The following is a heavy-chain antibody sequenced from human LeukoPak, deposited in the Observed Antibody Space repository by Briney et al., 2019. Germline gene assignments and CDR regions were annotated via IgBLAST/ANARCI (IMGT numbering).Heavy chain of an antibody. Sequence: GRSLRLSCAASGFTFDDYAMHWVRLVPGKGLEWISGISWNSGYIGYADSVRGRLTLSRDNAKNSLYLQMNSLRPEDMALNYCARGTATGGRSDYWGQGPLVTVSS. CDR2: ISWNSGYI. CDR3: ARGTATGGRSDY. CDR1: GFTFDDYA. D-gene: IGHD2-15*01. V-gene: IGHV3-9*03. J-gene: IGHJ4*02.